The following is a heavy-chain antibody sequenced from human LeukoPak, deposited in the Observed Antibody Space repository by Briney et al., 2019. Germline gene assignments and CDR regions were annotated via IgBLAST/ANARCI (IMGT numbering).Heavy chain of an antibody. D-gene: IGHD4-23*01. V-gene: IGHV3-30*04. Sequence: PGGSLRLSCAASGFTFSSYAMHWVRQAPGKGLEWVAVISYDGSNKYYADSVKGRFTISRDNSKNTLYLQMNSLRAEDTAVYYCARDRSSGGYFDYWGQGTLVTVSS. CDR1: GFTFSSYA. CDR3: ARDRSSGGYFDY. J-gene: IGHJ4*02. CDR2: ISYDGSNK.